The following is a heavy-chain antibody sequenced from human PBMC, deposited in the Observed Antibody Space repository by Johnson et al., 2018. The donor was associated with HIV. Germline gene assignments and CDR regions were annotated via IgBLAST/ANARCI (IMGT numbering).Heavy chain of an antibody. J-gene: IGHJ3*02. Sequence: VQLVESGGGVVQPGRSLRLSCAASGFTFTSYAMHWVRQAPGKGLEWVALISYDGSNKYNADSVKGRFTISRDNFKNTLYPQMNSLRAEDTAVYYCARVGWNDVDSAFDIWGQGTMVTVGS. CDR3: ARVGWNDVDSAFDI. CDR1: GFTFTSYA. V-gene: IGHV3-30-3*01. D-gene: IGHD1-1*01. CDR2: ISYDGSNK.